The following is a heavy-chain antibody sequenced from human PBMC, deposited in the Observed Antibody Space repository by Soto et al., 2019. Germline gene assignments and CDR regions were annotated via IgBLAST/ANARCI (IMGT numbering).Heavy chain of an antibody. CDR3: ANLLNVAAAGTPHDYGVDV. D-gene: IGHD6-13*01. Sequence: LRLSCAASGFTFSIYAMNWVRQAPGKGLEWVAFISFDGSKTYYADSVKGRFTISRDNSRNTVYLQMNNLRPGDAAVYHCANLLNVAAAGTPHDYGVDVWGQGTTVTVSS. V-gene: IGHV3-30-3*01. CDR1: GFTFSIYA. J-gene: IGHJ6*02. CDR2: ISFDGSKT.